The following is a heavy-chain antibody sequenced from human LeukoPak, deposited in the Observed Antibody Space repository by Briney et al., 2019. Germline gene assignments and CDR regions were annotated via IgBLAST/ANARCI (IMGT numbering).Heavy chain of an antibody. D-gene: IGHD3-22*01. J-gene: IGHJ4*02. CDR1: GYRFTSQW. V-gene: IGHV5-51*01. Sequence: GESLKITCKGSGYRFTSQWIAWVRQMPGKGLEWMGIIYPADSDTRYSPSFQGQVIISADKSASTAYLQWSSLKASDTAMYCCARRGRDSNGYLNYFDYWGQGALVTVSS. CDR2: IYPADSDT. CDR3: ARRGRDSNGYLNYFDY.